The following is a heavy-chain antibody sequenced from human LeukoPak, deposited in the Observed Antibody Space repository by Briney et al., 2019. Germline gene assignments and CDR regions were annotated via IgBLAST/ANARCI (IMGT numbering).Heavy chain of an antibody. Sequence: GGSLRLSCAASGFTFSSHWMSWVRQAPGKGLEWVANIKQDGSEKYYVDSVKGRFTISRDNAKNSLYLQMNSLRAEDTAVYYCAREISYGDYHGATDYWGQGTLVTVSS. CDR3: AREISYGDYHGATDY. CDR2: IKQDGSEK. J-gene: IGHJ4*02. V-gene: IGHV3-7*01. D-gene: IGHD4-17*01. CDR1: GFTFSSHW.